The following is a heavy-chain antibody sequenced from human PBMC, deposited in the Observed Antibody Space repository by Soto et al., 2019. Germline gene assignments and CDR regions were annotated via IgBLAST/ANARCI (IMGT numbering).Heavy chain of an antibody. CDR3: AGTQSGIYYYYYGMDV. V-gene: IGHV1-8*01. Sequence: GASVKVSCKASGYTFTSYDINWLRQATGQGLEWMGWMNPNSGNTGYAQKFQGRVTMTRNTSISTAYMELSSLRSEDTAVYYCAGTQSGIYYYYYGMDVWGQGTTVTVSS. J-gene: IGHJ6*02. CDR1: GYTFTSYD. CDR2: MNPNSGNT. D-gene: IGHD1-20*01.